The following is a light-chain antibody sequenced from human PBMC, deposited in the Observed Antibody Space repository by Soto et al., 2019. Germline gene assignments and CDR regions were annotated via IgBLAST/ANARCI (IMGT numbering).Light chain of an antibody. CDR2: GAS. CDR1: QSVTSNS. J-gene: IGKJ5*01. V-gene: IGKV3-20*01. CDR3: QQYGSSPRT. Sequence: ELVLTQFPGTLSLSPGESATLSGRASQSVTSNSLAWYQQKVGRAPRVLIYGASNRATGIPDRFSGSGSGTDFTLTITRLEPEDFAVYYCQQYGSSPRTFGQGTRLEIK.